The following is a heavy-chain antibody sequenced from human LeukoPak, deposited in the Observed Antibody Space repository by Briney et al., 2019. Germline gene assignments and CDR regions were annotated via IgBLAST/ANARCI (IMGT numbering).Heavy chain of an antibody. V-gene: IGHV3-48*02. CDR1: GFTFSSYS. CDR2: ISSSSSTI. Sequence: PGGSLRLSCVASGFTFSSYSMNWVRQAPGKGLEWVSYISSSSSTIYYADSVKGRFTISRDNAKNSLYLQMNSLRDEDTAVYYCARGAVFGVVIAPGGFDYWGQGTLVTVSS. D-gene: IGHD3-3*01. J-gene: IGHJ4*02. CDR3: ARGAVFGVVIAPGGFDY.